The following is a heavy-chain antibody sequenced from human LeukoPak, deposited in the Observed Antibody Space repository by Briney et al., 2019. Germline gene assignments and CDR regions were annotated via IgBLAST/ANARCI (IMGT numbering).Heavy chain of an antibody. CDR1: GFTFSSYG. D-gene: IGHD3-3*01. J-gene: IGHJ4*02. V-gene: IGHV3-33*06. CDR2: IWYDGGNK. Sequence: GGSLRLSCAASGFTFSSYGMHWVRQAPGKGLEWVAVIWYDGGNKYCADSVKGRFTISRDNSKNTLYLQMNSLRAEDTAVYYCAKDRGYDFWSGYLDYWGQGTLVTVSS. CDR3: AKDRGYDFWSGYLDY.